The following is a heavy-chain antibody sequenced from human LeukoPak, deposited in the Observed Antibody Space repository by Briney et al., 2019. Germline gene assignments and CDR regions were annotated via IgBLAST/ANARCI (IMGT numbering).Heavy chain of an antibody. CDR3: ARDRWELENY. Sequence: ASVKVSCKASEYIFTDYHIHWVRQAPGQGLEWMGCINPNTDDTHYAQKFQGRVTLTRDTSITTAYMELSRLTSDDTAVYYCARDRWELENYWGQGTLVTVSS. CDR1: EYIFTDYH. D-gene: IGHD1-26*01. CDR2: INPNTDDT. J-gene: IGHJ4*02. V-gene: IGHV1-2*02.